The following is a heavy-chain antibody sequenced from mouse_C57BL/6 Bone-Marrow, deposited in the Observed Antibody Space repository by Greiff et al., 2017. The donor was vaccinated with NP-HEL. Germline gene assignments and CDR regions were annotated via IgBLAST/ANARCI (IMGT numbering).Heavy chain of an antibody. Sequence: EVQLVESGGDLVKPGGSLKLSCAASGFTFSSYGMSWVRQTPDKRLEWVATISSGGSYTYYPDSVKGRFTISRDNAKNTLYLQMSSLKSEDTAMYYCARRVTTVPYYYAMDYWGQGTSVTVSS. CDR2: ISSGGSYT. D-gene: IGHD1-1*01. V-gene: IGHV5-6*01. J-gene: IGHJ4*01. CDR3: ARRVTTVPYYYAMDY. CDR1: GFTFSSYG.